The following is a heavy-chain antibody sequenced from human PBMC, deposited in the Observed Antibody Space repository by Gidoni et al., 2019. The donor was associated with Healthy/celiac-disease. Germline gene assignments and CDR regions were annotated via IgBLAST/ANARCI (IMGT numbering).Heavy chain of an antibody. Sequence: EVQLVASGGGLVQPGRSMRLSCAAAGSTFDDYAIHWVRQAPGKGLELVSGISWNSGSIGYADSVKGRFTISRDNAKNSLYLQMNSLRAEDTALYYCAKAGGPVYYYYGMDVWGQGTTVTVSS. CDR1: GSTFDDYA. V-gene: IGHV3-9*01. CDR3: AKAGGPVYYYYGMDV. D-gene: IGHD3-16*01. J-gene: IGHJ6*02. CDR2: ISWNSGSI.